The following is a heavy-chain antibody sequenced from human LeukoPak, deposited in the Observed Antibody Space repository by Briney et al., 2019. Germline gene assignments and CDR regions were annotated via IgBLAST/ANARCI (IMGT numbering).Heavy chain of an antibody. V-gene: IGHV3-30*18. D-gene: IGHD5-18*01. CDR2: ISYDGSNK. Sequence: SGGSLRLSCAASGFTFSSYGMHWVRQAPGKGLEWVAVISYDGSNKYYADSVKGRFTISRDNSKNTLYLQMNSLRAEDTAVYYCAKDIRGYRPTYYYYYMDVWGKGTTVTVSS. J-gene: IGHJ6*03. CDR1: GFTFSSYG. CDR3: AKDIRGYRPTYYYYYMDV.